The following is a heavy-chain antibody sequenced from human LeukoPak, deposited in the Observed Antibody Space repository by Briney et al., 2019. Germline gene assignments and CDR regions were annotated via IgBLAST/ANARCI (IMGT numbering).Heavy chain of an antibody. CDR1: GFTFDDYG. D-gene: IGHD3-16*01. Sequence: PAGSLRLSCAASGFTFDDYGMSWVRQAPGKGLEWVSGINWNGGSTGYADSVKGRFTISRDNAKNSLYLQMNSLRAEYTALYYCARDLRLGENYWGQGTLVTVSS. V-gene: IGHV3-20*04. CDR3: ARDLRLGENY. CDR2: INWNGGST. J-gene: IGHJ4*02.